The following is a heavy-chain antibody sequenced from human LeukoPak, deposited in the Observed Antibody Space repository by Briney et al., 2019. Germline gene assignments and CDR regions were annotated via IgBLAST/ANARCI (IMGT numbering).Heavy chain of an antibody. CDR2: INHSGST. J-gene: IGHJ5*02. CDR1: GGSFSGYY. CDR3: ATAYYDFWSGYPPGWFDP. V-gene: IGHV4-34*01. D-gene: IGHD3-3*01. Sequence: SETLSLTCAVYGGSFSGYYWSWIRQPPGKGLEWIGEINHSGSTNYNPSLKSQVTISVDTSKNQFSLKLSSVTAADTAVYYCATAYYDFWSGYPPGWFDPWGQGTLVTVSS.